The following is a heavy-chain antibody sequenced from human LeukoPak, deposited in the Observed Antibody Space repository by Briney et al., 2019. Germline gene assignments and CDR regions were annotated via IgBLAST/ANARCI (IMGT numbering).Heavy chain of an antibody. CDR2: INHRGST. CDR3: ASSVGSTDY. J-gene: IGHJ4*02. CDR1: GESLSKYY. D-gene: IGHD1-26*01. Sequence: SETLSLTCAVYGESLSKYYWTWIRQSPGKGLEWIGEINHRGSTNLNPSLKSRVTLSVDTSKHQFSLKLTTVTAADAAVYYCASSVGSTDYWGQGTLVTVSS. V-gene: IGHV4-34*01.